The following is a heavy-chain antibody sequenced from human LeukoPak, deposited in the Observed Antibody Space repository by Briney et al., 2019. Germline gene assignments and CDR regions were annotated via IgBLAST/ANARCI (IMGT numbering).Heavy chain of an antibody. CDR3: AYSGSYSDAFDI. V-gene: IGHV1-3*01. J-gene: IGHJ3*02. CDR1: GYTFTSYA. CDR2: INAGNGNT. Sequence: ASVKVSCKASGYTFTSYAMHWVRQAPGQRLEWMGWINAGNGNTKYSQKFQGRVTITRDTSASTAYMELSSLRSEDTAVYYCAYSGSYSDAFDIWGQGTKVTVSS. D-gene: IGHD1-26*01.